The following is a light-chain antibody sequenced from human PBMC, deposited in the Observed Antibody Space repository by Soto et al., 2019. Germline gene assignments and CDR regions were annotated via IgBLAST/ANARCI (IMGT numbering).Light chain of an antibody. CDR1: QSISSW. CDR2: GAS. CDR3: QQSYTSPVT. J-gene: IGKJ4*01. Sequence: DIQMTQSPSTLSASVGDRVTITCRASQSISSWLAWHQQKPGKAPNLLIYGASNLQSGVPSRFSGGGSGTDFTLTISSLQPEDFGTYYCQQSYTSPVTFGGGTKVDIK. V-gene: IGKV1-5*01.